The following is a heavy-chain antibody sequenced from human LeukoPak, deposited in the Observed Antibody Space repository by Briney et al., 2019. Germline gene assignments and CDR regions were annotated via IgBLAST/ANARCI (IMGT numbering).Heavy chain of an antibody. V-gene: IGHV4-30-4*01. CDR1: GGSISSGDYY. CDR3: ARFSQYYDSPTHYLDY. CDR2: IYYSGST. D-gene: IGHD2/OR15-2a*01. Sequence: TTSQTLSLTCTVSGGSISSGDYYWSWIRQPPGKGLEWIGYIYYSGSTYYNPSLKSRVTISVDTSKNQFSLRLNSVTAADTAVYYCARFSQYYDSPTHYLDYWGQGILVTVSS. J-gene: IGHJ4*02.